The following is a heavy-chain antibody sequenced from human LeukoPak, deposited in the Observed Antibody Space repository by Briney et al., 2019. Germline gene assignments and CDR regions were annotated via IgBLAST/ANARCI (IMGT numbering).Heavy chain of an antibody. J-gene: IGHJ4*02. CDR2: IYYSGST. CDR3: ARGLTGRTKTVDY. CDR1: GGSISSSSYY. Sequence: PSETLSLTCTVSGGSISSSSYYWGWIRQPPGKGLEWIGSIYYSGSTYYNPSLKSRVTISVYTSKNQFSLKLSSVTAADTAVYYCARGLTGRTKTVDYWGQGTLVTVSS. D-gene: IGHD3-9*01. V-gene: IGHV4-39*07.